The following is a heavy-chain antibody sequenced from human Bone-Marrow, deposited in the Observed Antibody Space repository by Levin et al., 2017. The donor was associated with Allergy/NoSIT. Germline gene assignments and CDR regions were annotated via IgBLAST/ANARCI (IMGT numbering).Heavy chain of an antibody. CDR1: GFTISTSY. J-gene: IGHJ4*02. Sequence: ETLSLTCAASGFTISTSYMSWVRQAPGKELDWVSSIYAGGGTYYADSVKGRFTISRDNSKNTVFLQMNSLRAEDTAVYFCARGDSGNYYYAYWGQGILVSVSS. CDR2: IYAGGGT. D-gene: IGHD1-26*01. V-gene: IGHV3-53*01. CDR3: ARGDSGNYYYAY.